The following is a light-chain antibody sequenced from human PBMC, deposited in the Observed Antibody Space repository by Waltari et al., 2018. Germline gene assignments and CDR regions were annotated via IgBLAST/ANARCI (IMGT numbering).Light chain of an antibody. J-gene: IGKJ2*01. CDR1: QSLLHSNGNNY. V-gene: IGKV2-28*01. Sequence: DIVMTQSPLSLPVTPGEPASTSCRSSQSLLHSNGNNYLDWSLQMPGQSPQLLIYLGSNRASGVPDRFSGSGSGTDFTLTISSLQAEDVAVYYCQQYYFIPYTFGQGTKLEIK. CDR2: LGS. CDR3: QQYYFIPYT.